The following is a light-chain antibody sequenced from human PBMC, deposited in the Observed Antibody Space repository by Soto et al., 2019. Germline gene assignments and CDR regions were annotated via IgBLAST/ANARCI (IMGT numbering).Light chain of an antibody. V-gene: IGKV3-15*01. CDR2: GAS. CDR3: QQYGSAPFT. Sequence: ETVMTQSPATLSVSLGERASLSCRASQTINSNLAWYQQQPGQPPRLLIYGASTRASGIPARFSGSGSGTEFTLTISSLQSEDFAVYYCQQYGSAPFTFGPGTKVDIK. CDR1: QTINSN. J-gene: IGKJ3*01.